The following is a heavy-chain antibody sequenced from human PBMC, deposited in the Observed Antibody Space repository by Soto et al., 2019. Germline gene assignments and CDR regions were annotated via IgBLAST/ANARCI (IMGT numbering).Heavy chain of an antibody. CDR2: ISGSGGST. D-gene: IGHD6-13*01. Sequence: GGSLRLSCAASRFTISGHAMHWVRQAPGKGLEWVSTISGSGGSTYYADSVKGRFTISRDNSKNTLYLQMNSLRAEDTAVYYCAKDQGSSWYEIDYWGQGTLVTVSS. CDR3: AKDQGSSWYEIDY. CDR1: RFTISGHA. J-gene: IGHJ4*02. V-gene: IGHV3-23*01.